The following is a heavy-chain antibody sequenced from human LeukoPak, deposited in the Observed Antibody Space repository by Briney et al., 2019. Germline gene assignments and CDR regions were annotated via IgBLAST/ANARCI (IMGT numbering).Heavy chain of an antibody. J-gene: IGHJ4*02. CDR2: IYHSGST. CDR3: ATGDVSGYYPFDY. CDR1: GYSISSGYY. D-gene: IGHD3-3*01. Sequence: SETLSLTCTVSGYSISSGYYWGWIRQPPGKGLEWIGSIYHSGSTYYNPSLKSRVTISVDTSKNQFSLKLSSVTAADTAVYYCATGDVSGYYPFDYWGQGTLVTVSA. V-gene: IGHV4-38-2*02.